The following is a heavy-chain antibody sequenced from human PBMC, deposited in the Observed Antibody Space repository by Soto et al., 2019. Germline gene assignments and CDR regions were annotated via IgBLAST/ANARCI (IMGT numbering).Heavy chain of an antibody. CDR1: GITVYNNY. CDR2: IYSGGST. V-gene: IGHV3-66*01. Sequence: EMQLVESGGGLVQRGGSLRLSCAASGITVYNNYMSWVRQAPGKGLEWVSVIYSGGSTSYADSVKGRFTISRDGSKNTVYLQINSLRAEDTAVYYCARDVGVWGRGTTVTVSS. J-gene: IGHJ6*04. CDR3: ARDVGV.